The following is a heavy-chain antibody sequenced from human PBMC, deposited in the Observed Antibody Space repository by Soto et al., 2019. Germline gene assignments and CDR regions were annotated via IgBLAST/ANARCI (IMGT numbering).Heavy chain of an antibody. V-gene: IGHV3-23*01. J-gene: IGHJ4*02. CDR2: ISGSGGST. Sequence: PGGSLRLSCAASGFTFSSYAMSWVRQAPGKGLEWVSAISGSGGSTYYADSVKGRFTISRDNSKNTLNLQMNSLRADDTALYYCAMTDTARPIQIPYYFDYWGQGTLVTVSS. CDR3: AMTDTARPIQIPYYFDY. CDR1: GFTFSSYA. D-gene: IGHD5-18*01.